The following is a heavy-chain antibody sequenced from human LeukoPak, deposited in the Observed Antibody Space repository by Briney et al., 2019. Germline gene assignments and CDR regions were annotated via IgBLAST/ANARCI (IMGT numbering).Heavy chain of an antibody. CDR3: ARGYSSGWQLWNYYGMDV. D-gene: IGHD6-19*01. V-gene: IGHV1-46*01. Sequence: ASVKVSCKASGFTFTMYYFHWVRQAPGQGLEWMGMINPSDGATTYAQRFQGRATMTRDMSTTTVYMDLRSLRSEDTAVYFCARGYSSGWQLWNYYGMDVWGQGTTVTVSS. J-gene: IGHJ6*02. CDR1: GFTFTMYY. CDR2: INPSDGAT.